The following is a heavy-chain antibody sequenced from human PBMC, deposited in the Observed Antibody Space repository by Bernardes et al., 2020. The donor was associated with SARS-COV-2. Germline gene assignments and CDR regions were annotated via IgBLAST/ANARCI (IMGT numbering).Heavy chain of an antibody. D-gene: IGHD3-22*01. CDR2: IYHSGST. V-gene: IGHV4-38-2*01. Sequence: LSLTCAVSGYSISSGYYWGWIRQPPGKGLEWIGSIYHSGSTYYNPSLKSRVTISVDTSKNQFSLKLSSVTAADTAVYYCARSGAPYYDSSGYVNYWGQGTLVTVSS. CDR1: GYSISSGYY. J-gene: IGHJ4*02. CDR3: ARSGAPYYDSSGYVNY.